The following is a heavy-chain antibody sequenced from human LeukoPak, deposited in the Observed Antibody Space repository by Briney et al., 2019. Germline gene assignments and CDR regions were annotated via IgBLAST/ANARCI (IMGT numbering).Heavy chain of an antibody. V-gene: IGHV3-30-3*01. CDR2: ISYDGSNK. CDR3: AKGLYGDLAAVDY. CDR1: GFTFSSYA. Sequence: GGSLRLSCAASGFTFSSYAMHWVRQAPGKGLEWVAVISYDGSNKYYADSVKGRFTISRDNSKNTLYLQMNSLRAEDTAVYYCAKGLYGDLAAVDYWGQGTLVTVSS. D-gene: IGHD4-17*01. J-gene: IGHJ4*02.